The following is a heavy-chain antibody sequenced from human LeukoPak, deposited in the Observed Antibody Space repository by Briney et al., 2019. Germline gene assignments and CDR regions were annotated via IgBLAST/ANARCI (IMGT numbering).Heavy chain of an antibody. CDR1: GGSITDYC. J-gene: IGHJ4*02. V-gene: IGHV4-59*08. Sequence: SHTLSLTCTVSGGSITDYCWSWIRQPPGRGLEGIAFICSGPRTMSHPTLKSRATKSQDTSRRQFCLKVASVTDADTAFYYFASHKNSGTYPLDYWGQGTLVTVST. CDR2: ICSGPRT. CDR3: ASHKNSGTYPLDY.